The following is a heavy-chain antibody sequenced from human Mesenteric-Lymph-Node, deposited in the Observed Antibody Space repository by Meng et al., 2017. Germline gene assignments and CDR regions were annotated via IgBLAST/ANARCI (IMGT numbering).Heavy chain of an antibody. Sequence: QVPLQRGGAGLVKPAGALSLTWACSGGSISSSNWWSWVRQPPGKGLEWIGEIYHSGSTNYNPSLKSRVTISVDTSKNQFSLKLSSVTAADTAVYYCARSKPNLYVVDPWGQGTLVTVSS. CDR2: IYHSGST. D-gene: IGHD3-22*01. V-gene: IGHV4-4*02. CDR1: GGSISSSNW. CDR3: ARSKPNLYVVDP. J-gene: IGHJ5*02.